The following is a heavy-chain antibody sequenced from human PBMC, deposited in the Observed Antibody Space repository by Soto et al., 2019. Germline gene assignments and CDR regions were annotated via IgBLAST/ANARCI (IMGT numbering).Heavy chain of an antibody. D-gene: IGHD3-22*01. CDR1: GYTFTGYY. Sequence: ASVKVSCKASGYTFTGYYMHWVRQAPGQGLEWMGWINPNSGGTNYAQKFQGWVTMTRDTSISTAYMELSRLRSDDTAVYYCASVGHYYDSSGYSRGVDAFDIWGQGTMVTVSS. V-gene: IGHV1-2*04. CDR3: ASVGHYYDSSGYSRGVDAFDI. CDR2: INPNSGGT. J-gene: IGHJ3*02.